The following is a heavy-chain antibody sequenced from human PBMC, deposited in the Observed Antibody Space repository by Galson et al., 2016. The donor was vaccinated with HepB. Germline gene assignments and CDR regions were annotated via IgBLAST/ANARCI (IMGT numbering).Heavy chain of an antibody. V-gene: IGHV3-7*01. CDR2: INQDGSEK. CDR1: GFTFSGYW. D-gene: IGHD3-3*01. J-gene: IGHJ4*02. CDR3: ARFKPERGKITVFGSRYFDY. Sequence: SLRLSCATSGFTFSGYWMTWVRQAPGKGLEWVANINQDGSEKYYVDSVKGRFTIPRDAAKKSLHLQMNSLRDGDAAVYYRARFKPERGKITVFGSRYFDYWGQGTLVAVSS.